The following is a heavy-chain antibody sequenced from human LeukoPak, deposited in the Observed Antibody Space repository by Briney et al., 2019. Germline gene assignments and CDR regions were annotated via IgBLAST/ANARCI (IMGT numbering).Heavy chain of an antibody. CDR2: IYYSGST. CDR1: GGSINTDSYY. Sequence: SETLSLTCTVSGGSINTDSYYWGWVRQPPGKGLEWIGSIYYSGSTWYKPSLKSRVTISVDTSKDQFSLKLSSVTAADTAVYYCARGLIVVVVAATSQWFDPWGQGTLVTVSS. J-gene: IGHJ5*02. V-gene: IGHV4-39*07. CDR3: ARGLIVVVVAATSQWFDP. D-gene: IGHD2-15*01.